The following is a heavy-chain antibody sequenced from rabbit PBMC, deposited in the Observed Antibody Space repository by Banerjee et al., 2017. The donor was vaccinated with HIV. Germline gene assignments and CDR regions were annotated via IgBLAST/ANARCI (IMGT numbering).Heavy chain of an antibody. CDR1: GFSFSSSYW. CDR3: ARESYVGAGYFTL. J-gene: IGHJ4*01. V-gene: IGHV1S40*01. D-gene: IGHD4-2*01. Sequence: QSLEESGGDLVKPGASLTLTCTASGFSFSSSYWICWVRQAPGKGLEWIACIYGGSSGDTYYATWAKGRFTISKTSSTTVTLQMTSLTAADTATYFCARESYVGAGYFTLWGQGTLVTVS. CDR2: IYGGSSGDT.